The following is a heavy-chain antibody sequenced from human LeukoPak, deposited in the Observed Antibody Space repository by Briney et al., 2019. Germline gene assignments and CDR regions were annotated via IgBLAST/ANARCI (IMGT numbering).Heavy chain of an antibody. Sequence: PGGSLRLSCAASEFTFSNYWISWVRQAPGKGLEWVANIKQDGSEKYYVDSMKGRSTISRDNAKNSLYLQMNSLRAEDTAVYYCASGYGRYDYWGQGTLVTVSS. J-gene: IGHJ4*02. D-gene: IGHD3-10*01. CDR2: IKQDGSEK. CDR1: EFTFSNYW. V-gene: IGHV3-7*03. CDR3: ASGYGRYDY.